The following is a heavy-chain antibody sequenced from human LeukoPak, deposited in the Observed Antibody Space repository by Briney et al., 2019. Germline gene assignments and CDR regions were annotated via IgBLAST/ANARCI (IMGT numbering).Heavy chain of an antibody. CDR2: ISGSADKT. CDR1: GFTFSGYA. CDR3: AKVYKEAVAGTDLYYFDY. V-gene: IGHV3-23*01. J-gene: IGHJ4*02. D-gene: IGHD6-19*01. Sequence: GGSLRLSCAASGFTFSGYAMNWVRQAPGKGLEWVSGISGSADKTYYADSVKGRFTISRDNSKTTLYLQMNGLRAEDTAVYYCAKVYKEAVAGTDLYYFDYWGQGTLVTVSS.